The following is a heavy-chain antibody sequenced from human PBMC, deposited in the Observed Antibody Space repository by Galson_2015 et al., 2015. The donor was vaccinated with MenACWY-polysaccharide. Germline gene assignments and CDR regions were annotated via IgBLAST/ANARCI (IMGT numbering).Heavy chain of an antibody. J-gene: IGHJ4*02. CDR2: IYDRGDT. V-gene: IGHV4-61*08. CDR3: ARVEKYSGSFYILY. D-gene: IGHD1-26*01. CDR1: GASVNSGGLH. Sequence: ETLSLTCTVSGASVNSGGLHWSWVRQSPGKGLEWIGYIYDRGDTKYNPSLKSRVAISRDTSTNQFFLMMTSVTPADTAVYYCARVEKYSGSFYILYWGQGTLVTVSS.